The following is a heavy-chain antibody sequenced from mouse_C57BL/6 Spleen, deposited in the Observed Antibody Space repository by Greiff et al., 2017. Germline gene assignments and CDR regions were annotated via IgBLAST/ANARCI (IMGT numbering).Heavy chain of an antibody. CDR2: IYPGDGDT. D-gene: IGHD1-1*02. J-gene: IGHJ4*01. CDR1: GYAFSSSW. V-gene: IGHV1-82*01. Sequence: QVQLQQSGPELVKPGASVQISCKASGYAFSSSWMNWVKQRPGKGLEWIGRIYPGDGDTNYNGKFKGKATLTADKSSSTAYMQLSSLTSEDSAVYFCARWVGDYWGQGTSVTVSS. CDR3: ARWVGDY.